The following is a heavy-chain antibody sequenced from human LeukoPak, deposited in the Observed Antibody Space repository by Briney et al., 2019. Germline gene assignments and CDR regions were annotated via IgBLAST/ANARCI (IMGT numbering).Heavy chain of an antibody. J-gene: IGHJ4*02. D-gene: IGHD2-15*01. Sequence: SVKVSCKASGGTFSSYAISWVRQAPGQGLEWMGGIIPILGIANYAQKFQGRVTITADKSTSTAYMELSSLRSEDTAVYYCARYCSGGSCYSGVDYWGQGTLVTVSS. CDR3: ARYCSGGSCYSGVDY. CDR2: IIPILGIA. V-gene: IGHV1-69*10. CDR1: GGTFSSYA.